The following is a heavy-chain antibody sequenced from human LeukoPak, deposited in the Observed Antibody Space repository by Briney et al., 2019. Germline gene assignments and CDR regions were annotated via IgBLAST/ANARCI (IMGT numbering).Heavy chain of an antibody. D-gene: IGHD2-2*01. CDR1: GGSISSGGYY. V-gene: IGHV4-31*03. CDR3: ARRFSQLLPRPFDY. CDR2: IYYSGST. J-gene: IGHJ4*02. Sequence: SETLSLTCTVSGGSISSGGYYWSWIRQHPGKGLEWIGYIYYSGSTYYNPSLKSRVTISVDTSKNQFSLKLSSVTAADTAVYYCARRFSQLLPRPFDYWGQGTLVTVSS.